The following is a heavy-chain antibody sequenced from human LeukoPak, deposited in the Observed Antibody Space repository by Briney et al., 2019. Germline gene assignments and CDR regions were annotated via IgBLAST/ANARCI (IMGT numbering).Heavy chain of an antibody. Sequence: GASVKVSCKASGGTFSSYAISWVRQAPGQGLEWMGGIIPIFGTANYAQKFQGRVTITADESTSTAYMELSSLRSEDTAVYYCAREGPYGSGSYYNVGSFDYWGQGTLVTVSS. V-gene: IGHV1-69*13. J-gene: IGHJ4*02. CDR1: GGTFSSYA. CDR3: AREGPYGSGSYYNVGSFDY. CDR2: IIPIFGTA. D-gene: IGHD3-10*01.